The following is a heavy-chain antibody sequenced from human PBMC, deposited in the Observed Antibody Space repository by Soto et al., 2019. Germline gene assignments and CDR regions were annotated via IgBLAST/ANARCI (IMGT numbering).Heavy chain of an antibody. J-gene: IGHJ4*02. V-gene: IGHV4-59*01. CDR3: ASSEHIVGAIPFNY. D-gene: IGHD1-26*01. CDR1: GGSISSYY. Sequence: SETLSLTCTVAGGSISSYYWSCIRQPPGKGLEWIGYIYYSGSTNYNPSLKSRVTISVDTSKNQFSLKLSSVTAADTAVYYCASSEHIVGAIPFNYWGQGTLVTVSS. CDR2: IYYSGST.